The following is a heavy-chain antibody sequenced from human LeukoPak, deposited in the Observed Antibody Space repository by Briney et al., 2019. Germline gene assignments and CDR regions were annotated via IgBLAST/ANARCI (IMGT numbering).Heavy chain of an antibody. D-gene: IGHD3-22*01. J-gene: IGHJ4*02. V-gene: IGHV4-4*07. CDR3: ARDTYYYDSSGYWADY. CDR2: IYTSGST. CDR1: GGSISSYY. Sequence: SETLSLTCTVSGGSISSYYWSWIRQPAGQGLEWIGRIYTSGSTNYNPSLKSRVTMSVDTSKNQFSLNLSSVTPADPAVYYCARDTYYYDSSGYWADYWGQGTLVTVSS.